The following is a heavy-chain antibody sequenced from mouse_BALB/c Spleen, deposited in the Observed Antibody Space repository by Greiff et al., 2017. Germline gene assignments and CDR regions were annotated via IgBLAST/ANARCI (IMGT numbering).Heavy chain of an antibody. V-gene: IGHV3-6*02. CDR3: ATRTGYGFAY. Sequence: EVKLMESGPGLVKPSQSLSLTCSVTGYSITSGYYWNWIRQFPGNKLEWMGYISYDGSNNYNPSLKNRISITRDTSKNQFFLKLNSVTTEDTATYYCATRTGYGFAYWGQGTLVTVSA. CDR2: ISYDGSN. J-gene: IGHJ3*01. D-gene: IGHD3-1*01. CDR1: GYSITSGYY.